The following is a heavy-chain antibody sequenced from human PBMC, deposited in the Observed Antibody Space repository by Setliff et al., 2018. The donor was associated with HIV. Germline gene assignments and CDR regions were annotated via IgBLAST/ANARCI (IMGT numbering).Heavy chain of an antibody. V-gene: IGHV4-59*11. CDR3: ARDQSDWFY. CDR2: MYYSGNT. CDR1: GGSISLHY. D-gene: IGHD3-3*01. Sequence: SETLSLTCTISGGSISLHYWSWIRQPPGKGLEWIGYMYYSGNTNYNPSLKSRVTISVDTSKSQFSLKLNSVTAADTAVYYCARDQSDWFYWGQGTLVTVSS. J-gene: IGHJ4*02.